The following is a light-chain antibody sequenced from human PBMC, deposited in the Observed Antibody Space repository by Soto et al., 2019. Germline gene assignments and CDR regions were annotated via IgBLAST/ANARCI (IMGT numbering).Light chain of an antibody. Sequence: DIQMTQSPSTLSASVGDRVTITCRASQTLSRWLAWYQQKPGKAPKLLISKASTLESGVPSRFSGDGSGAEFTLTISGLQPDDFATDYCQQYNTYLFGGGTRVEIK. CDR3: QQYNTYL. CDR1: QTLSRW. CDR2: KAS. J-gene: IGKJ4*01. V-gene: IGKV1-5*03.